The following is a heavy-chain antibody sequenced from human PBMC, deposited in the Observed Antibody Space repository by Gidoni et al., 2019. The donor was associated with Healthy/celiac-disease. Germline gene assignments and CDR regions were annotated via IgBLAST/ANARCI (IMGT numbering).Heavy chain of an antibody. CDR2: IYYSGST. Sequence: QLQLQESGPGLVKLSETLSLTCTVSGGSISSSSYYWGWIRQPPGKGLEWIGSIYYSGSTYYNPSLKSRVTISVDTSKNQFSLKLSSVTAADTAVYYCARDWVGRSGSYYVGDYWGQGTLVTVSS. V-gene: IGHV4-39*07. J-gene: IGHJ4*02. CDR3: ARDWVGRSGSYYVGDY. D-gene: IGHD1-26*01. CDR1: GGSISSSSYY.